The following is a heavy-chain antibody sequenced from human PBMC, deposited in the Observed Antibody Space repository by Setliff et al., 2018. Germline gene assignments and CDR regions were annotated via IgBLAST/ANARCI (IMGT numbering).Heavy chain of an antibody. J-gene: IGHJ3*02. CDR3: AKDWNYYGSGALGAFDI. V-gene: IGHV3-23*01. CDR2: ISGSGGST. Sequence: GSLRLSCAASGFTFSSYAMSWVRQAPGKGLEWVSAISGSGGSTYYADSVKGRFTISRDNSKNTLYLQMNSLRAEDTAVYYCAKDWNYYGSGALGAFDIWGQGTMVTVSS. CDR1: GFTFSSYA. D-gene: IGHD3-10*01.